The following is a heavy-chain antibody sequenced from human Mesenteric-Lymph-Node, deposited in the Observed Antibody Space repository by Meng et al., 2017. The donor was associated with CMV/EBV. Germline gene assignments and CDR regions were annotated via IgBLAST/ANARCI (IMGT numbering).Heavy chain of an antibody. Sequence: GGSSIGSYWSWIRQPPGKGLEWIGEINHSGSTNYKPSLKSRVTISVDTSKNQFFLKLSSATAADTAVYYCARRAAAGTFIDYGMDVWGQGTTVTVSS. D-gene: IGHD6-13*01. V-gene: IGHV4-34*01. J-gene: IGHJ6*02. CDR3: ARRAAAGTFIDYGMDV. CDR2: INHSGST. CDR1: GGSSIGSY.